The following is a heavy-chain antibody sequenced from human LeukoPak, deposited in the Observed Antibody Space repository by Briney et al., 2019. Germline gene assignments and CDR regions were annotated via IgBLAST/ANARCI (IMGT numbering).Heavy chain of an antibody. D-gene: IGHD2-21*02. Sequence: SVKVSCKASGGTFSSYAISWVRQAPGQGLEWMGGIIPIFGTANYAQKFQGRVTITTDESTSAAYMELSSLRSEDTAVYYCARDAAPGAYCGGDCPHNWFDPWGQGTLVTVSS. V-gene: IGHV1-69*05. CDR1: GGTFSSYA. J-gene: IGHJ5*02. CDR3: ARDAAPGAYCGGDCPHNWFDP. CDR2: IIPIFGTA.